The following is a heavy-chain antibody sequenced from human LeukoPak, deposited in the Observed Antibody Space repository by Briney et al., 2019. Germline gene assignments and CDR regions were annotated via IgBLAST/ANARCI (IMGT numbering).Heavy chain of an antibody. CDR3: AEDPRWEAPDY. J-gene: IGHJ4*02. V-gene: IGHV3-23*01. CDR1: GCTFSSYA. CDR2: ISCSGGST. D-gene: IGHD1-26*01. Sequence: WGSLRLSCAASGCTFSSYAMSWVRQAPGKGLEWVSAISCSGGSTYYADSVSGRITISRDNSKNTAYLQMNSLRAEDTAVYYCAEDPRWEAPDYWGQGTLVTVSS.